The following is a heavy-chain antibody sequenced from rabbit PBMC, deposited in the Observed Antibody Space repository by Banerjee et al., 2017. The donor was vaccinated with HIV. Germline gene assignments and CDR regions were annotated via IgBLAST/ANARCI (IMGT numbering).Heavy chain of an antibody. CDR3: ARDGAGGSYFAL. J-gene: IGHJ4*01. Sequence: QLTETGGGLVQPGGSLTLSCKASGIDFTNYYITWVRQAPGKGLEWIGIIYAAKGSTDYASWVNGRFTISSDNAQSTVDLKMTSLTAADTATYFCARDGAGGSYFALWGPGT. CDR2: IYAAKGST. V-gene: IGHV1S7*01. D-gene: IGHD8-1*01. CDR1: GIDFTNYY.